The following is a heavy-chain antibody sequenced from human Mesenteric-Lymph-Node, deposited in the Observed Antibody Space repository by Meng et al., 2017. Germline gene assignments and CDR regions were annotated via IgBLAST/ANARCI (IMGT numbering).Heavy chain of an antibody. CDR1: GFTFNTYW. Sequence: GGSLRLSCVASGFTFNTYWINWVRQAPGKGLEWVATINSDESQKYYVDSVKGRFTISRDNAKNSLYLQMNSLRAEDTAKYYCARAPGRGDFDYWGQGTLVTVSS. V-gene: IGHV3-7*01. J-gene: IGHJ4*02. CDR3: ARAPGRGDFDY. CDR2: INSDESQK. D-gene: IGHD3-16*01.